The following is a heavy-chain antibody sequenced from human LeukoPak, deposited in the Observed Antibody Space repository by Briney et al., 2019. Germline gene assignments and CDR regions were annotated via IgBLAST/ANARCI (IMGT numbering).Heavy chain of an antibody. CDR1: GFTFSRYW. CDR3: ARGFPANDY. V-gene: IGHV3-33*08. J-gene: IGHJ4*02. CDR2: IWYDGSNK. Sequence: GGSLRLSCAASGFTFSRYWMTWVRQAPGKGLEWVTVIWYDGSNKYYADSVKGRFTISRDNSKNTLYLQMNSLRAEDTAVYYCARGFPANDYWGQGTLVTVSS.